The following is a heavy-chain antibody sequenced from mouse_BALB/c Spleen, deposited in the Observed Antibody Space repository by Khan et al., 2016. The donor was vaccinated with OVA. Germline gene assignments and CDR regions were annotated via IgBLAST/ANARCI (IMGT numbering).Heavy chain of an antibody. CDR2: IWSDGYT. CDR3: ARNTFYYTMDY. Sequence: QVQLKESGPGLVAPSQSLSITCTVSGFSLTNYGVHWVRQPPGKGLEWLVVIWSDGYTTYTSALKSRLSISKDNSKSQVFLKMNSLQTDDTAMYYCARNTFYYTMDYWGQGTSVTVSS. J-gene: IGHJ4*01. V-gene: IGHV2-6*02. CDR1: GFSLTNYG.